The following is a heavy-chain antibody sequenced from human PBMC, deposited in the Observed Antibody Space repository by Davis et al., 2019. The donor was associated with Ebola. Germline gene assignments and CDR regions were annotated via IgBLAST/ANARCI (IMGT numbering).Heavy chain of an antibody. CDR3: ARLCIAAAGTDYYYYGMDV. V-gene: IGHV4-59*12. J-gene: IGHJ6*02. Sequence: MPSETLSPTCPVPGGSISSYSWSWIRQSPGKGLEWIGYIPYIGSTNYNPSLRSRVPISVDKSKNQFSLKLSTVTAADTAVYYCARLCIAAAGTDYYYYGMDVWGQGTTVTVSS. CDR1: GGSISSYS. CDR2: IPYIGST. D-gene: IGHD6-13*01.